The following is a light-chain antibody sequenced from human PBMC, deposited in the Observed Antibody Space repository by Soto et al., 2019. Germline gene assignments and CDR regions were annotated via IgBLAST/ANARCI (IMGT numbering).Light chain of an antibody. CDR2: DAS. Sequence: EIAWTQSPATLSLSPGEGATLSCRASQSVSSYLAWYQQKPGQAPRLITYDASNRANGIPARFSGSGSGTDFTLTISSLEPEDFAFYDCQQRSNWHSLTFGGGTQVDI. CDR1: QSVSSY. CDR3: QQRSNWHSLT. V-gene: IGKV3-11*01. J-gene: IGKJ4*01.